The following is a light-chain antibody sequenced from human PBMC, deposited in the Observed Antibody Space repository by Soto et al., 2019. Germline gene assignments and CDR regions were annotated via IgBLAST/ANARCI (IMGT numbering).Light chain of an antibody. CDR2: KAS. V-gene: IGKV1-5*03. CDR1: QSISTW. CDR3: QQYHSYPWT. Sequence: DIQMTQSPSTLSASVGDRVTITCRASQSISTWLAWYHQIPGKAPKLLIYKASSLESGVPSRLSGSGSGTEFTLTISSLQPDDFATYYCQQYHSYPWTFGQGTKV. J-gene: IGKJ1*01.